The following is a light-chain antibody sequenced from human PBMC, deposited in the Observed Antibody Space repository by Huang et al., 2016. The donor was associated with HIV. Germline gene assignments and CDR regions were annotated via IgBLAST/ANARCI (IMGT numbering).Light chain of an antibody. CDR3: QQYDTFS. CDR1: RNLTNSQ. Sequence: EVVLTQSPGILSLSAGERASLSCRASRNLTNSQLAWYQQKVGQSPRLLVFGASTRVSGVPERFTGGVSGRDFTLSISGLEPDDFATYYCQQYDTFSFGQGTRLE. V-gene: IGKV3-20*01. CDR2: GAS. J-gene: IGKJ2*01.